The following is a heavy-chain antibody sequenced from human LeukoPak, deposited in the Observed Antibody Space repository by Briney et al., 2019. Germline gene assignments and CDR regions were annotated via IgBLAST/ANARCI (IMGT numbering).Heavy chain of an antibody. CDR1: GFSFSNFY. D-gene: IGHD1-26*01. CDR3: ARIVGATFDY. V-gene: IGHV3-11*06. Sequence: PGGSLRLSCAASGFSFSNFYMSWIRQAPGKGLEWVSYISSSSTYTNSADSVRGRFTISRDNAKNSLYLQMNSLRAEDTAVYYCARIVGATFDYWGQGTLVTVSS. J-gene: IGHJ4*02. CDR2: ISSSSTYT.